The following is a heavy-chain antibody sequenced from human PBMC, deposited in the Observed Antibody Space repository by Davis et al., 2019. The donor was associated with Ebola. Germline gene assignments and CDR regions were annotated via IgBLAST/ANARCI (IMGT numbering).Heavy chain of an antibody. J-gene: IGHJ6*04. CDR2: ISSSSSYI. D-gene: IGHD3-22*01. CDR1: GFTFSAYS. V-gene: IGHV3-21*01. Sequence: GESLKISCAASGFTFSAYSMNWVRQAPGKGLEWVSSISSSSSYIYYADSVKGRFTTSRDNAKNTLYLQMNSLRAEDTAVYYCARNRNYYDSSGYYYEDYYYYGMDVWGKGTTVTVSS. CDR3: ARNRNYYDSSGYYYEDYYYYGMDV.